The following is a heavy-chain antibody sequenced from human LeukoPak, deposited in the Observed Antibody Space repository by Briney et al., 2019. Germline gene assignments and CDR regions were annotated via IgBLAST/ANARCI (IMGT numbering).Heavy chain of an antibody. D-gene: IGHD2-2*01. CDR2: ISGSGGST. V-gene: IGHV3-23*01. Sequence: GGSLRLSCAASGVTFSSYAMSWVRQAPGKGLEWVSAISGSGGSTYYADSGKRRFTISRDNSNNTPYLQKNSLRAEDTAVYYCAKEVIVVAPAAMDYWGQGTLVTVSS. J-gene: IGHJ4*02. CDR3: AKEVIVVAPAAMDY. CDR1: GVTFSSYA.